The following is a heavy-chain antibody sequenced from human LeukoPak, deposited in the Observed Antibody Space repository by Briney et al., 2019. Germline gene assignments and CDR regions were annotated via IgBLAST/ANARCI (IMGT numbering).Heavy chain of an antibody. Sequence: SQTLSLTCTVSGGSISSGGYYWSWIRQPPGKGLEWIGEINHSGSTNYNPSLKSRVTISVDTSKNQFSLKLSSVTAADTAVYYCARGDSMIVVVTPFDYWGQGTLVTVSS. V-gene: IGHV4-30-2*01. J-gene: IGHJ4*02. CDR3: ARGDSMIVVVTPFDY. CDR2: INHSGST. D-gene: IGHD3-22*01. CDR1: GGSISSGGYY.